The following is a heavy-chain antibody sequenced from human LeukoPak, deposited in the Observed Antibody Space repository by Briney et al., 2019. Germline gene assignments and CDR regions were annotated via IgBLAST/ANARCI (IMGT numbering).Heavy chain of an antibody. J-gene: IGHJ4*02. D-gene: IGHD3-3*01. V-gene: IGHV3-48*04. Sequence: GGSLRLSCAASGFTFDSYSMSWVRQAPGKGLEWVSYITSGSSTIYYPDSVKGRFTISRDNAKNSLYLQTNSLRAEDTAVYYCARPLRESGYFYFDYWGQGTLVTVSS. CDR3: ARPLRESGYFYFDY. CDR2: ITSGSSTI. CDR1: GFTFDSYS.